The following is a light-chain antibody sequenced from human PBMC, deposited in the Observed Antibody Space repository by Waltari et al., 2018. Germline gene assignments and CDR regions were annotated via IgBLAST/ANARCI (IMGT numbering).Light chain of an antibody. J-gene: IGKJ2*01. V-gene: IGKV2-28*01. Sequence: DIVMTQSPLSLSVTPGEPASISCRSSQSLLHSNGKKYLTWYLQKPGHAPHVLSYLSSTPASGGPDRFSGSGSDTDCTLGISRVEAEDVGVDFCLQGHQIPFTFGQWARLEIK. CDR3: LQGHQIPFT. CDR1: QSLLHSNGKKY. CDR2: LSS.